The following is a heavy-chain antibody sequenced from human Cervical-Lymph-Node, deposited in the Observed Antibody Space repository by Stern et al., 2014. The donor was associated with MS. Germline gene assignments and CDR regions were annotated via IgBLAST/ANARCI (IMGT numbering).Heavy chain of an antibody. J-gene: IGHJ6*02. CDR2: IYPGDSDT. CDR1: GYSFTSYW. Sequence: EVQLEESGAEVKKPGESLKISCKGSGYSFTSYWIGWVRQMPGKGLEWMGIIYPGDSDTRYSPSFQGQVTISADKSISTAYLQWSSLKASDTAMYYCARRMVGCSSTSCYHYYGMDVWGQGTTVTVSS. D-gene: IGHD2-2*01. CDR3: ARRMVGCSSTSCYHYYGMDV. V-gene: IGHV5-51*01.